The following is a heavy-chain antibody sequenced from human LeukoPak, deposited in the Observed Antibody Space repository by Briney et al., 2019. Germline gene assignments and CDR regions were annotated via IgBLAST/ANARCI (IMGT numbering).Heavy chain of an antibody. Sequence: SETLSLTCAVYGGSFSGYYWSWIRQPPGKGLEWIGEINHCGSTNYNPSLKSRVTISVDTSTNQCSLKLSSVTAADTAVYYCASVVVVAATSRAEYFQHWGQGTLVTVSS. V-gene: IGHV4-34*01. CDR1: GGSFSGYY. J-gene: IGHJ1*01. CDR2: INHCGST. D-gene: IGHD2-15*01. CDR3: ASVVVVAATSRAEYFQH.